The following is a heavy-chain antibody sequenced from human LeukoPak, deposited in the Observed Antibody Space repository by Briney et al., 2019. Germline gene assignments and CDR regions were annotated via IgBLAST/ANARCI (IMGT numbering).Heavy chain of an antibody. Sequence: SETLSLTCTVSGGSISSYYWSWIRQPPGKGLEWIGYIYYSGSTNYNPSLKSRVTISIDTSKNQFSLKLTSVTAADTAVYYCARHQLRGFLDDNWGQGTLVTVSS. D-gene: IGHD3-10*01. CDR3: ARHQLRGFLDDN. J-gene: IGHJ4*02. CDR1: GGSISSYY. V-gene: IGHV4-59*08. CDR2: IYYSGST.